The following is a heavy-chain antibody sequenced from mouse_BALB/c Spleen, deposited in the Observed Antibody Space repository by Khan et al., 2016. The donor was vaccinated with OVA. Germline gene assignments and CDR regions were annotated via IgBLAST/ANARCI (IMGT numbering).Heavy chain of an antibody. J-gene: IGHJ3*01. CDR1: GYTFTIYW. CDR2: IDPSTDYT. CDR3: VNHGSSSTWFTY. V-gene: IGHV1-7*01. D-gene: IGHD1-1*01. Sequence: QVRLQQSGAELAKPGASVTMSCKASGYTFTIYWMHWVKQRPGQGLEWIGYIDPSTDYTEYNQKFKDKATLTADKSSSTAYMQLTSLTSEDSAVYYCVNHGSSSTWFTYWGQGTLVTVSA.